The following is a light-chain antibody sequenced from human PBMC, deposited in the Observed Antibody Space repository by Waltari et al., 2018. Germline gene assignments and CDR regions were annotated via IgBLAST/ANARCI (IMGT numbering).Light chain of an antibody. CDR3: CSYTGSSWI. V-gene: IGLV2-23*02. J-gene: IGLJ2*01. Sequence: QSALTQPASVSGSPGQSITISCTGTSSDVGYYNLVSWYQQHPGKAPNLIIYEVNKWPEGLSNRCAGSKSGNTATLTISGLQTEDEADYYCCSYTGSSWIFGGGTKLTVL. CDR2: EVN. CDR1: SSDVGYYNL.